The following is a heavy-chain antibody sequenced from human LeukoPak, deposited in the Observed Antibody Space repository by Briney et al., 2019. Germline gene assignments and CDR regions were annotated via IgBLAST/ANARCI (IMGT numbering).Heavy chain of an antibody. J-gene: IGHJ5*02. V-gene: IGHV4-59*08. Sequence: SETLSLTCTVSGGSISCYYWSWLRQPPGKGLEWIGYNYYTGSTNYNPSLKSRVTISVDTSKNQFSLNPGSVTAANPAVCYCSRRRAGSSTSWKGLGFWFDRWGQGTLVTVCS. D-gene: IGHD2-2*01. CDR1: GGSISCYY. CDR2: NYYTGST. CDR3: SRRRAGSSTSWKGLGFWFDR.